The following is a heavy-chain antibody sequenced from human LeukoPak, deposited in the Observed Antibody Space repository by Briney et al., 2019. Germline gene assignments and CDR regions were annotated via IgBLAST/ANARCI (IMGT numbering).Heavy chain of an antibody. D-gene: IGHD5-18*01. CDR3: AKESSLQLWLASAEY. J-gene: IGHJ4*02. CDR2: VSGSGGST. V-gene: IGHV3-23*01. Sequence: GGSLRLSCAASGFTFSSYAMSWVRQAPGKGLEWVSSVSGSGGSTYYADSVRGRFTISRDNSKNTLNLQMNSLRAEDTAVYYCAKESSLQLWLASAEYWGQGTLVTVSS. CDR1: GFTFSSYA.